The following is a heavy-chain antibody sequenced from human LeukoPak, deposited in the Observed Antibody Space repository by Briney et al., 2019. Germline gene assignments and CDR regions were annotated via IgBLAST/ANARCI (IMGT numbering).Heavy chain of an antibody. Sequence: GGSLRLSCTASGFTFGDYAMSWTRQAPGKGLEWVGFIRSKAYGETADYAASVKGRFTISRDDSKAIAYLQMNSLKTEDTAVYHCTRDRGAYNLYDYWGQGTLVTVSS. J-gene: IGHJ4*02. CDR3: TRDRGAYNLYDY. V-gene: IGHV3-49*03. D-gene: IGHD1-1*01. CDR2: IRSKAYGETA. CDR1: GFTFGDYA.